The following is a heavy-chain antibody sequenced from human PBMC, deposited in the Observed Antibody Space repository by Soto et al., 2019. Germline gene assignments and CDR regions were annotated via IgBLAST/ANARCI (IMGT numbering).Heavy chain of an antibody. V-gene: IGHV3-23*01. CDR2: ISGSGGST. J-gene: IGHJ1*01. Sequence: PGGSLRLSCAASGFTFSSYAMSWVRQAPGKGLEWVSAISGSGGSTYYADSVKGRFTISRDNSKNTLYLQMSRLTSDDTAVYFCATDDGHYYGSVWGQGTLVTVSS. CDR3: ATDDGHYYGSV. CDR1: GFTFSSYA. D-gene: IGHD3-22*01.